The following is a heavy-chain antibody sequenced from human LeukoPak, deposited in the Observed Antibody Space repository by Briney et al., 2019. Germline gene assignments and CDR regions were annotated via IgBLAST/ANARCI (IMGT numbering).Heavy chain of an antibody. CDR2: ISWNRDTI. CDR3: ARDWYDNSDAFDI. V-gene: IGHV3-9*01. D-gene: IGHD3-9*01. J-gene: IGHJ3*02. Sequence: GGSLRLSCAASGFTFDDYAMHWVRQAPGKGLEWVSAISWNRDTIRYADSVKGRFTISRDNAKNSLYLQMNSLRADDTAVYYCARDWYDNSDAFDIWGQGAMVTVSS. CDR1: GFTFDDYA.